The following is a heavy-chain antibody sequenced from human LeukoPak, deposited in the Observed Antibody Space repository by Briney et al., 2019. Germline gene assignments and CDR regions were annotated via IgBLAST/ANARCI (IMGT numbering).Heavy chain of an antibody. J-gene: IGHJ4*02. V-gene: IGHV3-15*01. Sequence: GGSLRLSCAASGFTFSNAWMSWVRQAPGKGLEWVGRIRSKTDGGTTDYAAPVKGRFTISRDDSKNTLYLQMNSLKTEDTAVYYCTTDSGYDSILLNWGQGTLVTVSS. D-gene: IGHD5-12*01. CDR1: GFTFSNAW. CDR2: IRSKTDGGTT. CDR3: TTDSGYDSILLN.